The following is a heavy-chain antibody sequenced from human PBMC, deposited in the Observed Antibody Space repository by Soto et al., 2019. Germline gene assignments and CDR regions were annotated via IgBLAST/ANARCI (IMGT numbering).Heavy chain of an antibody. Sequence: GGSLRLSCAASGFTFSSYSMNWVRQAPGKGLEWVSSISSSSSYIYYADSVKGRFAISRDNAKNSLYLQMSSLRDEDTAVYYCARVNYYDSSGYIYGMDVWGQGTTVTVPS. CDR2: ISSSSSYI. V-gene: IGHV3-21*01. CDR1: GFTFSSYS. D-gene: IGHD3-22*01. CDR3: ARVNYYDSSGYIYGMDV. J-gene: IGHJ6*02.